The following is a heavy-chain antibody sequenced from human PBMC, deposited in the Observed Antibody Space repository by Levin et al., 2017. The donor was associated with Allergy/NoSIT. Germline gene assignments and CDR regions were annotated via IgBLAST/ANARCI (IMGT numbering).Heavy chain of an antibody. V-gene: IGHV4-59*08. D-gene: IGHD4-11*01. CDR2: ISYSGST. Sequence: PSETLSLTCTVSGGSISSYYWSWIRQPPGKGLEWIAYISYSGSTNYNPSLRSRVTISVDTSKNQFSLKLRSVTAADTAVYYCARHETTLVTAWFDYWGQGTLVTVSS. CDR3: ARHETTLVTAWFDY. CDR1: GGSISSYY. J-gene: IGHJ4*02.